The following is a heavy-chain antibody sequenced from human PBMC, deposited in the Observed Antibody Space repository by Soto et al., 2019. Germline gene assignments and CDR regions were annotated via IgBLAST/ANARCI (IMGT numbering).Heavy chain of an antibody. CDR2: IKSKTDGGTT. J-gene: IGHJ4*02. CDR1: GFTFSNAW. Sequence: EVQLVESGGGLVKPGGALRLSCAASGFTFSNAWMSWVRQAPGKGLEWVGRIKSKTDGGTTDYAAPVKGRFTISRDDSKNTLYLQMNSLKTEDTAVYYCTTGYYDSSGYYYDYWGQGTLVTVSS. D-gene: IGHD3-22*01. V-gene: IGHV3-15*01. CDR3: TTGYYDSSGYYYDY.